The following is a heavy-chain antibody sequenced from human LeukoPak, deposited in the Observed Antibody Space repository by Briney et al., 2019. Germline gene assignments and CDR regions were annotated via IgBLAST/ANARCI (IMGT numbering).Heavy chain of an antibody. CDR1: GFTFSDYY. CDR2: ISSSGSTI. Sequence: GGSLRLSCAASGFTFSDYYMSWIRQAPGKGLEWVSYISSSGSTIYYADSVKGRFTISRDNAKNSLYLQMNSLRAEDTAVYYCARDSFYDSSGHHLSYWGQGTLVTVSS. V-gene: IGHV3-11*01. D-gene: IGHD3-22*01. J-gene: IGHJ4*02. CDR3: ARDSFYDSSGHHLSY.